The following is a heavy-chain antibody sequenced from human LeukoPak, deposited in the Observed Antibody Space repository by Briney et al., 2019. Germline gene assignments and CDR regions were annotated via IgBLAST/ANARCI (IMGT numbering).Heavy chain of an antibody. CDR2: ISSSSSYI. D-gene: IGHD2-2*01. CDR3: ARGRYCSSTSCYFAGYYYYGMDV. J-gene: IGHJ6*02. Sequence: PGGSLRLSCAASGFTFSSYSMNWVRQAPGKGLEWVSSISSSSSYIYYADSVKGRFTISRDNAKNSLYLQMNSLRAEDTAVYYYARGRYCSSTSCYFAGYYYYGMDVWGQGTTVTVSS. CDR1: GFTFSSYS. V-gene: IGHV3-21*01.